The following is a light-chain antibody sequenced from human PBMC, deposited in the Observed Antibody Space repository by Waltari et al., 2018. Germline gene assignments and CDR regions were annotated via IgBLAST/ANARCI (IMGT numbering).Light chain of an antibody. CDR2: YAS. CDR1: QSVSSN. Sequence: EIVMTQSPATLSVSPGERATLSCRASQSVSSNLAWYQQTPGQAPRLLIYYASTRATGIPARFSGSGSGTEFTLTISSLQSEDFAVYYCQQYNDWPRTFGQGTKVEIK. CDR3: QQYNDWPRT. V-gene: IGKV3-15*01. J-gene: IGKJ1*01.